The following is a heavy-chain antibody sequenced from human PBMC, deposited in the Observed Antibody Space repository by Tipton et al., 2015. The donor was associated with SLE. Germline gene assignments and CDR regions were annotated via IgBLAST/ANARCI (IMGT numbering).Heavy chain of an antibody. J-gene: IGHJ4*02. V-gene: IGHV4-59*12. Sequence: TLSLTCTVSGGSISTYYWSWIRQPPGKGLEWIGYIYYSGTTNNNPSLKSRVTISVDTSKNQFSLKLSSVTAADTAVYYCARGAGYWGQGTLVTVSS. CDR2: IYYSGTT. CDR3: ARGAGY. CDR1: GGSISTYY.